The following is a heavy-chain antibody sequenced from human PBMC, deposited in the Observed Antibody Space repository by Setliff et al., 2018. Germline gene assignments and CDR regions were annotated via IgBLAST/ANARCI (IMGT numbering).Heavy chain of an antibody. V-gene: IGHV4-39*07. Sequence: LSLTCSVSDVSISDTTYYWAWVRQPPGKGLEWIGTVSFFGASYSNPSLRSRLTISLDKSGNRFSLNLTSVTAADTALYYCARDPGFRSGTWCLGDWGQGIQVTVSS. J-gene: IGHJ4*02. CDR2: VSFFGAS. D-gene: IGHD2-8*01. CDR1: DVSISDTTYY. CDR3: ARDPGFRSGTWCLGD.